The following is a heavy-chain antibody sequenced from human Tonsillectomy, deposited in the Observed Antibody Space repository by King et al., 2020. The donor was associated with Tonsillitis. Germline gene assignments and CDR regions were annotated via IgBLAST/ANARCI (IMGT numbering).Heavy chain of an antibody. D-gene: IGHD5-18*01. V-gene: IGHV6-1*01. Sequence: VQLQQSGPGLVKPSQTLSLTCAISGDSVSSNSAAWSWIRQSPSRGLEWLGRTYYRSKWYNDYAVSVKSRITINPDTSKNQFSLQLNSVTPEDTAVYYCARDLTNTAIIDSYSYYGMDVWGQVTTVTASS. CDR1: GDSVSSNSAA. J-gene: IGHJ6*02. CDR2: TYYRSKWYN. CDR3: ARDLTNTAIIDSYSYYGMDV.